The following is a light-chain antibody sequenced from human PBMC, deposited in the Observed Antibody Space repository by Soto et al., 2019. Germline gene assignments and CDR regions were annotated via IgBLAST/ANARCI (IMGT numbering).Light chain of an antibody. CDR3: FSYAGNSLNYV. J-gene: IGLJ1*01. V-gene: IGLV2-23*01. CDR1: SSDVVSYNL. Sequence: QSVLTQPASVSGSPGQSITISCTGPSSDVVSYNLVSWYQQHPGKAPKLMIYEASKRPSGISNRFSGSKSGNAASLTISGLQAEDEADYYCFSYAGNSLNYVFGTGTKLTV. CDR2: EAS.